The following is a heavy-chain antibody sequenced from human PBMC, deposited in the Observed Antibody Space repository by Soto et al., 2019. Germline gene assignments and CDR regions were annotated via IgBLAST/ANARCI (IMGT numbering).Heavy chain of an antibody. Sequence: QVQLVQSGAEVKKPGSSVKVSCKASGGTFSSYAISWVRQAPGQGLEWMGGIIPIFGTANYAQKFQGRVTITADESTSSAYMELSSLRSEDTAVYYCAREGAETTYSSSWYYYYGMDVWGQGTTVTVSS. CDR2: IIPIFGTA. CDR3: AREGAETTYSSSWYYYYGMDV. CDR1: GGTFSSYA. J-gene: IGHJ6*02. V-gene: IGHV1-69*01. D-gene: IGHD6-13*01.